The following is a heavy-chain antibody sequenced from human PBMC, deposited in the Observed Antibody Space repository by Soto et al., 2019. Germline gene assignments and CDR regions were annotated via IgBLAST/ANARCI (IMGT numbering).Heavy chain of an antibody. CDR2: IFPSDSDT. CDR3: ARHQYNSNLFDY. CDR1: GYSFTSYW. J-gene: IGHJ4*02. V-gene: IGHV5-51*01. D-gene: IGHD4-4*01. Sequence: GESLKISCKGSGYSFTSYWIGWVRQMPGKGLEWRGIIFPSDSDTRYSPSFQGQVTISADKSISTAYLQWSSLKASDTAMYYCARHQYNSNLFDYWGQGTLVTVSS.